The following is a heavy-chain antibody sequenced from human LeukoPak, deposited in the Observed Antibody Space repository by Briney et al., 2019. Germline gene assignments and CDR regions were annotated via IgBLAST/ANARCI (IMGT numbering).Heavy chain of an antibody. CDR2: INADNGNT. D-gene: IGHD1-1*01. Sequence: ASVKVSCKASGYTFNSHPMHWVRQAPGQRLEWMGWINADNGNTRYSQKLQGRVTITSDTSANTANMELSGLRSDDTAVYYCAREAGTNWIFGEYFPFWGQGTLVTVSS. CDR1: GYTFNSHP. V-gene: IGHV1-3*01. J-gene: IGHJ1*01. CDR3: AREAGTNWIFGEYFPF.